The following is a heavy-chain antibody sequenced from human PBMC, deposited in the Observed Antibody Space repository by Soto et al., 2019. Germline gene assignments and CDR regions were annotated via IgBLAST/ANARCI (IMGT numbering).Heavy chain of an antibody. CDR3: ARTMVRGVMTLQHYYYMDV. CDR1: GFTFSSYA. CDR2: ISSSGSNI. D-gene: IGHD3-10*01. Sequence: PGGSLRLSCAASGFTFSSYAMHWVRQAPGKGLEWVSYISSSGSNIYYADSVKGRFTISRDNAKNSLYLQMNSLRAEDTAVYYCARTMVRGVMTLQHYYYMDVWGKGTTVTVSS. V-gene: IGHV3-48*04. J-gene: IGHJ6*03.